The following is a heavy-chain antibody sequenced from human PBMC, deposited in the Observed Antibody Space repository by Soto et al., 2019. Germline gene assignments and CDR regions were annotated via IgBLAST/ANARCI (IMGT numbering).Heavy chain of an antibody. V-gene: IGHV3-43*01. J-gene: IGHJ6*02. Sequence: PGGSLRLSCAASGFRFDDYNMHWVRQAPGKGLEWVSLITWNGGNTYYADSVKGRFTISRDGTTQSVFLQMTSLKREDTGLYYCARETLSFGSGLDVWGQGTTVTVSS. CDR1: GFRFDDYN. CDR2: ITWNGGNT. D-gene: IGHD3-3*01. CDR3: ARETLSFGSGLDV.